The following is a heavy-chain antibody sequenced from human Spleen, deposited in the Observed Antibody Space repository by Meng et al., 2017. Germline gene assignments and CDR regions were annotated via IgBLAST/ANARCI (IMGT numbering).Heavy chain of an antibody. V-gene: IGHV4-34*01. J-gene: IGHJ2*01. CDR2: INHRGST. Sequence: SETLSLTCAVYGGSFNGYYWTWFRQPPGKGLEWIGEINHRGSTDDNPSLKSRVTISVDKSKNQFSLKLSSLTAADTAVYYCARGPWGYFDLWGRGTLVTVSS. CDR3: ARGPWGYFDL. CDR1: GGSFNGYY. D-gene: IGHD7-27*01.